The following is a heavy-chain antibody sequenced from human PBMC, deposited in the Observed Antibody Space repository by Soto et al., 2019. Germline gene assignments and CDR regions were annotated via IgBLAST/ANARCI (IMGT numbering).Heavy chain of an antibody. Sequence: LXLSGVGAGFTSSGNAMTWVRQAPGKGLHWVSGISAGGTTYYADSAKGRFTISRDNSKNTLYLQMNSLRADDTAVYYCAKDPLTRGWFDPWGQGTLVTVSS. CDR3: AKDPLTRGWFDP. CDR2: ISAGGTT. V-gene: IGHV3-23*01. CDR1: GFTSSGNA. J-gene: IGHJ5*02.